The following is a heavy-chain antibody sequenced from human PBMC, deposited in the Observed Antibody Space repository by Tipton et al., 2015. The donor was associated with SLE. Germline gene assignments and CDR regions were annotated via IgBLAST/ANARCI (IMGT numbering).Heavy chain of an antibody. CDR3: VRWGSSSFDY. CDR2: IYTSGST. CDR1: GGSISSNY. V-gene: IGHV4-4*07. Sequence: LRLSCSVSGGSISSNYWSWIRQPAGKGLEWIGRIYTSGSTNYNPSLKSRVTMSVDTSKNQFSLNLSSVTAADTAVYYCVRWGSSSFDYWGQGTLVTVSS. D-gene: IGHD6-6*01. J-gene: IGHJ4*02.